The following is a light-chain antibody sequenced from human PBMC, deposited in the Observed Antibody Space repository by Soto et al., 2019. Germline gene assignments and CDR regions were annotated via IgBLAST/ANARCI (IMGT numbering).Light chain of an antibody. CDR3: LQDYNYPLT. CDR1: QGIRND. CDR2: AAS. J-gene: IGKJ4*01. V-gene: IGKV1-6*01. Sequence: AIHMTQSPSSLSASVLDRVTITFLASQGIRNDLGWYQQKPGKAPKLLIYAASSLQSGVPSRFSGSGSGTDFTLTISSLQPEDFATYYCLQDYNYPLTFGGGTKVDIK.